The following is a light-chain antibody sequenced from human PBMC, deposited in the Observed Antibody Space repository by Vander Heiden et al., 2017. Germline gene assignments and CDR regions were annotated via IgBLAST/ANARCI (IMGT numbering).Light chain of an antibody. CDR2: DGR. Sequence: QSALTKPASVSGSPGQSITISCTGTSSDVGGYNYVSWYQQPSGNPPHLIIYDGRNRPSGVSNRFSGSKSGNTASLTISVLQAEDEADYYGSADTSSSIYVFGTGTKFTVL. J-gene: IGLJ1*01. V-gene: IGLV2-14*03. CDR3: SADTSSSIYV. CDR1: SSDVGGYNY.